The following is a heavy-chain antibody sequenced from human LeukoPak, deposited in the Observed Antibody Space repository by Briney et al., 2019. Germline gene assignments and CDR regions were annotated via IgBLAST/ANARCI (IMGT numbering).Heavy chain of an antibody. CDR3: ARSDGLTTSFDY. CDR1: GYRFSNNW. J-gene: IGHJ4*02. D-gene: IGHD4-11*01. CDR2: IYPGDSDT. Sequence: PGESLKISCKGSGYRFSNNWIGWVRQMPGKGLEWMGNIYPGDSDTRYSPSFQGQVTISADKSITTAYLQWISLKASDTAMYYCARSDGLTTSFDYWGQGTLVTVSS. V-gene: IGHV5-51*01.